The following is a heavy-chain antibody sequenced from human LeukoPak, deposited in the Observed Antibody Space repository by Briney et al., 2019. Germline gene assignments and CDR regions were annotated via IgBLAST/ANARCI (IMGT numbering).Heavy chain of an antibody. J-gene: IGHJ3*02. Sequence: GGSLRLSCAASGFTFSSYAMNWVRQAPGKGLEWVSAISGGGGTTYYADSVKGRFTISRDNSKNTLYLQMNSLRAEDTAVYYCAREYSGGGNAFDIWGQGTMVTVSS. CDR3: AREYSGGGNAFDI. V-gene: IGHV3-23*01. D-gene: IGHD4-23*01. CDR1: GFTFSSYA. CDR2: ISGGGGTT.